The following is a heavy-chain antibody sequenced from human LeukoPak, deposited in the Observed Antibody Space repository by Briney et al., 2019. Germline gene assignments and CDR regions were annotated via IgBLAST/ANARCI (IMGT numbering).Heavy chain of an antibody. Sequence: GGCLRLSCSAYGFTFSNYAMGWGRQAPGRGLGWDSAVSGSGVTTYDADFVKGRFNISRDNSKNTLFLQMTSLRAEDTAVYYCGGSGSYYFLEDWGQGTLVTVSS. V-gene: IGHV3-23*01. J-gene: IGHJ4*02. CDR3: GGSGSYYFLED. CDR2: VSGSGVTT. D-gene: IGHD3-10*01. CDR1: GFTFSNYA.